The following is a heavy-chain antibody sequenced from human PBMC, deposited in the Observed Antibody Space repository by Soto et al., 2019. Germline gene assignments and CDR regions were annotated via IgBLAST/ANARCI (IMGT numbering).Heavy chain of an antibody. CDR2: ISAYNGKT. V-gene: IGHV1-18*04. D-gene: IGHD2-2*02. CDR1: GYTFTSYG. Sequence: ASVKVSCKASGYTFTSYGISWVRQAPGQGLEWMGWISAYNGKTNYAQKLQGRVTMTKDTSTSTAYMELMSLRSNDTVVYYCARDKCSSTSFYKNSDPGPWGQGTLVTVSS. J-gene: IGHJ5*02. CDR3: ARDKCSSTSFYKNSDPGP.